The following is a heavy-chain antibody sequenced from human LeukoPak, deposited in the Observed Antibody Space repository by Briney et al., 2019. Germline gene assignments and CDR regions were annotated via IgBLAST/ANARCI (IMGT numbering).Heavy chain of an antibody. CDR3: ARARYYDSSGYYYRPIASLIDY. V-gene: IGHV4-34*01. CDR2: INHSGST. Sequence: PSETLSLTCAVYGGSFSGYYWSWIRQPPGKGLVWIVEINHSGSTNYNPSLKSRVTISVDTSKNQFSLKLSSVTAADTAVYYCARARYYDSSGYYYRPIASLIDYWGQGTLVTVSS. CDR1: GGSFSGYY. J-gene: IGHJ4*02. D-gene: IGHD3-22*01.